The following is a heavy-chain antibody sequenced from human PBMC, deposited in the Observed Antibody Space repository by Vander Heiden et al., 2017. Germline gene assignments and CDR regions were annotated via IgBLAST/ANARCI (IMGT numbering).Heavy chain of an antibody. CDR1: GFTFSSYA. Sequence: EVQLLESGGGLVQPGGSLRLSGDASGFTFSSYAMGWVRQAPGKGLGWVSAISGSGGSTYYADSVKGRFTISRDNSKNTLYLQMNSLRAEDTAVYYCAKGRPFGVVIISYWGQGTLVTVSS. V-gene: IGHV3-23*01. CDR3: AKGRPFGVVIISY. J-gene: IGHJ4*02. CDR2: ISGSGGST. D-gene: IGHD3-3*01.